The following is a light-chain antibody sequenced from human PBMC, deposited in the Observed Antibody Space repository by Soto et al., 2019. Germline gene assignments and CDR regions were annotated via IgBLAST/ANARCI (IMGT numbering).Light chain of an antibody. CDR1: QSLVYTDGNTY. Sequence: DVVMTQSPLSLPVTLGQPASISCRSGQSLVYTDGNTYLNWFQQRPGQSARRLIYKISNRDSGVSDRFSGSASGTNFAMQISRVEAEDVGVYYCMKGTQWPPNFGPRTKMEIK. CDR3: MKGTQWPPN. V-gene: IGKV2-30*01. J-gene: IGKJ3*01. CDR2: KIS.